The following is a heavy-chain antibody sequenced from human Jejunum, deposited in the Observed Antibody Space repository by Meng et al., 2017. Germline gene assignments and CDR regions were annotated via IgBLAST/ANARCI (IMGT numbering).Heavy chain of an antibody. J-gene: IGHJ4*02. CDR1: GYTLNGFY. CDR3: AGRGYNYDDYFDF. CDR2: INTNTGGT. V-gene: IGHV1-2*06. D-gene: IGHD5-24*01. Sequence: QVQMEQSGAEGRKPGASVKVSCRASGYTLNGFYMHWVRQAPGQGLEWMGRINTNTGGTNYAQNFKGSITLTKDTSTVYMEVNRLRSDDTAMYYCAGRGYNYDDYFDFWGRGTLVTVSS.